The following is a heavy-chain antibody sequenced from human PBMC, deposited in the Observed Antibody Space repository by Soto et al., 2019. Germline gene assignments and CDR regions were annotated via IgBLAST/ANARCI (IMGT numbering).Heavy chain of an antibody. CDR2: INSDGSST. Sequence: GGSLRLSCAASGFTFSSYWMHWVRQAPGKGLVWVSRINSDGSSTSYADSVKGRFTISRDNAKNTLYLQMNSLRAEDTAVYYCAMAAFDMYSSGWNIYWGQGTLVTVSS. D-gene: IGHD6-19*01. CDR1: GFTFSSYW. V-gene: IGHV3-74*01. J-gene: IGHJ4*02. CDR3: AMAAFDMYSSGWNIY.